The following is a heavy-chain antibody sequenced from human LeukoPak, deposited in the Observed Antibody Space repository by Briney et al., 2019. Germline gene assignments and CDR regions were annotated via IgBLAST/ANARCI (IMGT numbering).Heavy chain of an antibody. J-gene: IGHJ4*02. CDR2: ISSSRSNI. V-gene: IGHV3-21*01. Sequence: NPGGSLRLSCAASGFTFSSYSMKWVRQAPGKGREWVSSISSSRSNIYYADSEKGRFTISRDNAKNSLYLQMNSLRAEDTAVYYCARDSHDYGDYVSFDYWGQGTLVTVSS. CDR3: ARDSHDYGDYVSFDY. D-gene: IGHD4-17*01. CDR1: GFTFSSYS.